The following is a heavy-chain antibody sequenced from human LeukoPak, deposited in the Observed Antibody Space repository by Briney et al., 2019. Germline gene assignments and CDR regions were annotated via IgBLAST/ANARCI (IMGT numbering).Heavy chain of an antibody. CDR2: IYYSGST. V-gene: IGHV4-30-4*01. Sequence: PSQTLSLTCTVSGGSISSGDYYWSWIRQPPGKGLEWIGYIYYSGSTYYNPSLKSRVTISVDTSKNQFSLKLSSVTAADTAVYYCARYFGWLGSRFDYWGQGTLVTVSS. J-gene: IGHJ4*02. D-gene: IGHD3-9*01. CDR3: ARYFGWLGSRFDY. CDR1: GGSISSGDYY.